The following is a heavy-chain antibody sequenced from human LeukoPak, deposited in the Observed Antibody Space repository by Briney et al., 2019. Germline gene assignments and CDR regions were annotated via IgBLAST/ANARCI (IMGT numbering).Heavy chain of an antibody. CDR1: GYSISSGYY. V-gene: IGHV4-38-2*01. CDR2: IYHSGST. D-gene: IGHD6-19*01. Sequence: PSETLSLTCAVSGYSISSGYYWGWIRQPPGEGLEWIGSIYHSGSTNYNPSLKSRVTISVDTSKNQFSLKLSSVTAADTAVYYCARGGRGQWLSRGHMAFDIWGQGTMVTVSS. CDR3: ARGGRGQWLSRGHMAFDI. J-gene: IGHJ3*02.